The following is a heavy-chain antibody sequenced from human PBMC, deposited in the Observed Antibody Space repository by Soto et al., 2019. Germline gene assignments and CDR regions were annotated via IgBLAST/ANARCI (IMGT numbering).Heavy chain of an antibody. V-gene: IGHV4-4*02. Sequence: SETLSLTCAVSSGSISSSNWWSWVRQPPGKGLEWIGEIYHSGSTNYNPSLKSRVTISVDKSKNQFSLKLSSVTAADTAVYYCARVAPGIAAAGLLNWGQGTLVTVSS. CDR2: IYHSGST. CDR3: ARVAPGIAAAGLLN. J-gene: IGHJ4*02. CDR1: SGSISSSNW. D-gene: IGHD6-13*01.